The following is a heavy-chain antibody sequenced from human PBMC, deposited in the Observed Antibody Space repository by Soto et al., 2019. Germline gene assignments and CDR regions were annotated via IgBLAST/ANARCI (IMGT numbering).Heavy chain of an antibody. CDR1: GGTFSSYA. CDR2: IIPMYGPA. Sequence: QVPLVQSGAEVKKPGSSVTVSCKASGGTFSSYAIHWVRQAPGQGLEWMGGIIPMYGPAKYAQRFQGRVTITAAESTPTVYMELTSLTSQDTAVYYCARVASMVRGVIDNWFDPWGHGTLVTVSS. D-gene: IGHD3-10*01. J-gene: IGHJ5*02. V-gene: IGHV1-69*01. CDR3: ARVASMVRGVIDNWFDP.